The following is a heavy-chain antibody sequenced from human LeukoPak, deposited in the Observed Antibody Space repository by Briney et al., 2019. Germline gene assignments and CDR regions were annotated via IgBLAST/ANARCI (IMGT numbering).Heavy chain of an antibody. D-gene: IGHD6-13*01. Sequence: GGSLRLSCAASGFTFSSYAISWVRQAPGKGLEWVSGTNDSGGSTYYADSVKGRFTISRDNSKNTLYLQMNSLRAEDTAVYYCAKGVIAAASTGRALDYWGQGTLVTVSS. CDR1: GFTFSSYA. CDR2: TNDSGGST. CDR3: AKGVIAAASTGRALDY. V-gene: IGHV3-23*01. J-gene: IGHJ4*02.